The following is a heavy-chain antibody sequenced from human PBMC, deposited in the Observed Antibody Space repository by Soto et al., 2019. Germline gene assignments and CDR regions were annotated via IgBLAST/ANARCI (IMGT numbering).Heavy chain of an antibody. V-gene: IGHV3-23*01. CDR1: GFSFSSYA. CDR2: ISGSGGST. J-gene: IGHJ5*02. CDR3: AKTHTRPNWFDP. D-gene: IGHD3-3*01. Sequence: GGSLRLSCAASGFSFSSYAMSGVRKAPGKGLEWVSAISGSGGSTYYADSVKGRFTISRDNSKNTLYLQMNSLRAEDTAVYYCAKTHTRPNWFDPWDQGTLVTVSS.